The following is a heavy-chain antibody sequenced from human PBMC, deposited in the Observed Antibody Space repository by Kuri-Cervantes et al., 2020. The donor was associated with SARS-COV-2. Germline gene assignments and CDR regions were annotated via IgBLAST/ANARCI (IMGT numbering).Heavy chain of an antibody. Sequence: GESLKISCAASGFTFDNFAMHWVRQAPGKGLEWVAVISYDGSNKNYADSVKGRFTVSRDNSKNTLYLQMNSLRVEDTALYYCARDWGAIFGVATQSDYWGQGTLVTVSS. CDR3: ARDWGAIFGVATQSDY. CDR1: GFTFDNFA. D-gene: IGHD3-3*01. J-gene: IGHJ4*02. V-gene: IGHV3-30-3*01. CDR2: ISYDGSNK.